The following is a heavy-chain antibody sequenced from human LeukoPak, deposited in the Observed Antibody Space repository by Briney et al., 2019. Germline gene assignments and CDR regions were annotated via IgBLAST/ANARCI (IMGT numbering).Heavy chain of an antibody. CDR2: TYYRSKWYN. CDR3: ARESRLGRGAPVGYYYYYMDV. CDR1: GDSVSSNSAA. D-gene: IGHD3-9*01. J-gene: IGHJ6*03. V-gene: IGHV6-1*01. Sequence: SQTLSLTCAISGDSVSSNSAAWNWIRQSPSRGLEWLGRTYYRSKWYNDYAVSVKSRITINPDTSKNQFSLQLNSVTPEDTAVYYCARESRLGRGAPVGYYYYYMDVWGKGTTVTVSS.